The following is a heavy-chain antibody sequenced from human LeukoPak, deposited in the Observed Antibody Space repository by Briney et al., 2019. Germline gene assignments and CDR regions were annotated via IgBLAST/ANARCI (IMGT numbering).Heavy chain of an antibody. CDR2: MNPNSGNT. Sequence: GASVKVSCKASGYTFTSYDINWVRQATGQGLEWMGWMNPNSGNTGYAQKFQGRVTMIRNTSISTAYMELSSLRSEDTAVYYCARRTRELGYCSGGSCYHDAFDMWGPRTMVTVSS. J-gene: IGHJ3*02. V-gene: IGHV1-8*01. D-gene: IGHD2-15*01. CDR3: ARRTRELGYCSGGSCYHDAFDM. CDR1: GYTFTSYD.